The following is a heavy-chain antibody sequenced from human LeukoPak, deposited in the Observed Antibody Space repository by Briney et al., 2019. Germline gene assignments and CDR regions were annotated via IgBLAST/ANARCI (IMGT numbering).Heavy chain of an antibody. D-gene: IGHD2-2*01. V-gene: IGHV3-23*01. CDR1: GFTFSSYA. J-gene: IGHJ4*02. CDR3: SKDGRSTTPGY. Sequence: GGSLRLSCAASGFTFSSYAMSWVRQAPGKGLDWVSSISGSGGATYYTDSVKGRFTISRDNSKNTLYLQMNSLRAEDTAIYYCSKDGRSTTPGYWGQGTLVTVSS. CDR2: ISGSGGAT.